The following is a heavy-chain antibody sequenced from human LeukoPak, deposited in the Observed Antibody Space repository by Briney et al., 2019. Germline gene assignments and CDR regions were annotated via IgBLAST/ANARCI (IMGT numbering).Heavy chain of an antibody. V-gene: IGHV1-46*01. D-gene: IGHD1-26*01. Sequence: ASVKVSCKASGYTFTSYYMHWARQAPGQGLEWMGIINPSGGSTSYAQKFQGRVTITRNTSITTAYMELSSLRSEDTAVYYCARGPKWSGSYYYFDYWGQGTLVTVSS. CDR1: GYTFTSYY. CDR2: INPSGGST. J-gene: IGHJ4*02. CDR3: ARGPKWSGSYYYFDY.